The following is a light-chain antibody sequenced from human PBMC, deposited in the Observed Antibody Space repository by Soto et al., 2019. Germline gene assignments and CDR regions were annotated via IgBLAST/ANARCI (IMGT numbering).Light chain of an antibody. CDR3: QQFYTTPRT. J-gene: IGKJ2*01. Sequence: DIVMPQAPDSLAASLGAIVTINCKSSRNLLYNDKNYVAWYQQRPGQAPKLLIYWASTRESEVPVRISGSGSVTDFRLTIRDLQAADAAVYYCQQFYTTPRTFGQGTRVEI. V-gene: IGKV4-1*01. CDR2: WAS. CDR1: RNLLYNDKNY.